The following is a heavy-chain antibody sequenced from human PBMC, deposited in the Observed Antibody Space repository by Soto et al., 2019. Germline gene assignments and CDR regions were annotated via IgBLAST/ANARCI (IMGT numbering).Heavy chain of an antibody. V-gene: IGHV1-2*04. J-gene: IGHJ4*02. CDR2: INPNGGGR. Sequence: GASVKVSCKASGYTFTGFHIHWVRQAPGQGLEWMGWINPNGGGRNYAQKFQGWVTMTRDTSISTAYMELSRLKSDDTAVYYCARGSVGPTTDFDYWGQGTLVTGSS. CDR1: GYTFTGFH. CDR3: ARGSVGPTTDFDY. D-gene: IGHD1-26*01.